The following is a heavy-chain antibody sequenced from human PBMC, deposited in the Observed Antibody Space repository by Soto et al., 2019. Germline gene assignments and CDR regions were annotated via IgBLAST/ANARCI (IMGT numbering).Heavy chain of an antibody. CDR2: IVVGSGNT. J-gene: IGHJ6*03. Sequence: SVKVSYKASGFTFTNSSIQWVRQARGQRLEWIGWIVVGSGNTNYAQKFQERLTITRDMSTSTAYMELSSLRSEDTAIYYCGARTGYYSFYYYMEVWGKGTMSTDAS. CDR1: GFTFTNSS. V-gene: IGHV1-58*02. CDR3: GARTGYYSFYYYMEV. D-gene: IGHD3-9*01.